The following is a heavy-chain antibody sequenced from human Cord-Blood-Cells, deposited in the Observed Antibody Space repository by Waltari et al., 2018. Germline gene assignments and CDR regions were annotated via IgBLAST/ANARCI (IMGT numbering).Heavy chain of an antibody. CDR3: ARGVHGSGSYDDY. D-gene: IGHD3-10*01. V-gene: IGHV1-69*01. CDR1: GVPLSSYA. CDR2: IIPIFGTA. J-gene: IGHJ4*02. Sequence: QVQLVQSGAEGKKPGSSVKVSCKAAGVPLSSYAISWVRQAPGQGLEWMGGIIPIFGTANYEQKFQGRVTITADESTSTAYMELSSLRSEDTAVYYCARGVHGSGSYDDYWGQGTLVTVSS.